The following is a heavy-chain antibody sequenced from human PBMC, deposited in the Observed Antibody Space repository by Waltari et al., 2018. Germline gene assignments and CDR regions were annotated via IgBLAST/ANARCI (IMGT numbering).Heavy chain of an antibody. Sequence: EVQLVQSGAEVKKPGESLKISCKGSGYSFTSYWIGWVRQMPGKGLEGMGIISPGDSDTIYSPSFQGKVTISADKSISTAYLQWSSLQASDTVMYYCARLGKTIPRAFDIWGQGTMVTVSS. CDR2: ISPGDSDT. CDR3: ARLGKTIPRAFDI. V-gene: IGHV5-51*01. D-gene: IGHD1-26*01. CDR1: GYSFTSYW. J-gene: IGHJ3*02.